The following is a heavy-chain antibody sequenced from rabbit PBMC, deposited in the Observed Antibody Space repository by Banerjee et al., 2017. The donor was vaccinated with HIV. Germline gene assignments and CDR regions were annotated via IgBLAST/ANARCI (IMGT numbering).Heavy chain of an antibody. CDR1: GFSFSSSYW. D-gene: IGHD6-1*01. CDR3: ARDTDYPGYGYAYANL. J-gene: IGHJ4*01. Sequence: QEQLEASGGDLVKPEGSLTLTCTASGFSFSSSYWLCWVRQAPGKGLEWIACVHGGSIGTTYYASWAKGRFTISKTSSTTVTLQMTSLTAADTATYFCARDTDYPGYGYAYANLWGQGTLVTVS. V-gene: IGHV1S45*01. CDR2: VHGGSIGTT.